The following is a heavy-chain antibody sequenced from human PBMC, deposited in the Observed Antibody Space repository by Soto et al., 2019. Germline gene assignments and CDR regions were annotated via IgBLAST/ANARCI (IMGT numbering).Heavy chain of an antibody. D-gene: IGHD1-20*01. CDR2: INPNRGGT. J-gene: IGHJ6*02. CDR1: GYTFTGYY. Sequence: ASVKVSCKASGYTFTGYYMHWVRQAPGQGLEWMGWINPNRGGTNYAQKFQGWVTMTRDTSISTAYMELSRLRSDDTAVYYCARDLGRVDNWNDYYYYGMDVWGQGTTVTVSS. CDR3: ARDLGRVDNWNDYYYYGMDV. V-gene: IGHV1-2*04.